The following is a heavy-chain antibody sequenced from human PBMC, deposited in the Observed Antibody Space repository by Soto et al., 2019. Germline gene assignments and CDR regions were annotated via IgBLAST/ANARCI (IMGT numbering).Heavy chain of an antibody. J-gene: IGHJ3*02. V-gene: IGHV1-2*02. Sequence: ASVKVSCKASGYTFTGYYMHWVRQAPGQGLEWMGWINPNSGGTNYAQKFQGRVTMTRDTSISTAYMELSRLRSDDTAVYYCARDMDTAMVTGAFDIWGQGTMFTVSS. CDR2: INPNSGGT. CDR1: GYTFTGYY. CDR3: ARDMDTAMVTGAFDI. D-gene: IGHD5-18*01.